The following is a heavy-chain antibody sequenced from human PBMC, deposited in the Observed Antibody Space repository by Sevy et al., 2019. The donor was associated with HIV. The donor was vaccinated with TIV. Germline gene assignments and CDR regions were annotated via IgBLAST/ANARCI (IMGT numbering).Heavy chain of an antibody. CDR3: ARVRVAAADYYFDY. V-gene: IGHV3-33*01. J-gene: IGHJ4*02. D-gene: IGHD6-25*01. CDR1: GFIFSSYG. Sequence: GGSLRLSCAASGFIFSSYGMNWVRQAPGKGLEWVAVIWYDGSNKYYADSVKGRFTISRDNTNNSLYLRMNSLRAEDTAVYYCARVRVAAADYYFDYWGQGTLVTVSS. CDR2: IWYDGSNK.